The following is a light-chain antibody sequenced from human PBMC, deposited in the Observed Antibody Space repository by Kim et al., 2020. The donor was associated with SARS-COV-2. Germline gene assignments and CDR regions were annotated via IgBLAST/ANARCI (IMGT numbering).Light chain of an antibody. CDR3: NSRDSNDNVV. V-gene: IGLV3-19*01. Sequence: VALGQKVRITCQGDSRRSKYATWYQQTPGQAPIVVIYGKNNRPSGIPDRFSGSSSGNTASLTITGTQAGDEADYYCNSRDSNDNVVFGGGTKLTVL. J-gene: IGLJ2*01. CDR2: GKN. CDR1: SRRSKY.